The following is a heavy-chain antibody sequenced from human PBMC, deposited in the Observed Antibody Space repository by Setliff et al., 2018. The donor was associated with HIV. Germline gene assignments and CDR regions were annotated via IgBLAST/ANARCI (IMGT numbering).Heavy chain of an antibody. J-gene: IGHJ4*01. CDR3: ARAVCPSLNCYSFFNY. CDR2: VSRGGST. CDR1: DGSFSGYS. V-gene: IGHV4-34*01. Sequence: SETLSLTCGVDDGSFSGYSLSWIRQSPGKGLEWSGEVSRGGSTTYNPSLTGRVSVSVDTSKSQFSLKLTNVTAADAAVYYCARAVCPSLNCYSFFNYWGHGSLVTVSS. D-gene: IGHD2-15*01.